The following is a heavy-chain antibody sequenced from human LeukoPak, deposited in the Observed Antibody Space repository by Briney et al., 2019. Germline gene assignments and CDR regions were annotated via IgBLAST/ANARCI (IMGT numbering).Heavy chain of an antibody. CDR3: ARDVHYYDSSGYGQDY. Sequence: GGSLRLSCAASGFTFSSYSMNWVRQAPGKGLEWVSYISSSSSTIYYADSVKGRFTISRDNAKNSLYLQMNSLRAEDTAVYYCARDVHYYDSSGYGQDYWGQGTLVTVSS. J-gene: IGHJ4*02. CDR2: ISSSSSTI. D-gene: IGHD3-22*01. V-gene: IGHV3-48*04. CDR1: GFTFSSYS.